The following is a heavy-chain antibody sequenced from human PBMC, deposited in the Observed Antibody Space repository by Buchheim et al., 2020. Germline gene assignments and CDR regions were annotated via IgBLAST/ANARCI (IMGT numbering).Heavy chain of an antibody. Sequence: EVQLVQSGAEVKKPGESLKISCKGSGYSFTSYWIGWVRQMPGKGLEWMGIIYPGDSDTRYSPSFQGQVTIPADKSISTAYLQWSSLKASDTAMYYCARSPNLAVVIARISYYFDYWGQGTL. V-gene: IGHV5-51*01. CDR1: GYSFTSYW. D-gene: IGHD2-21*01. J-gene: IGHJ4*02. CDR2: IYPGDSDT. CDR3: ARSPNLAVVIARISYYFDY.